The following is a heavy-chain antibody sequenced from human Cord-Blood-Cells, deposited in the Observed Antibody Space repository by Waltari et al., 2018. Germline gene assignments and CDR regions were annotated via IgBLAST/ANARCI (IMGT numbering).Heavy chain of an antibody. CDR3: AYYDFWSGHYYYYMDV. CDR2: IIPILGTE. CDR1: GGTLCSYA. V-gene: IGHV1-69*06. D-gene: IGHD3-3*01. Sequence: QGQLVHSAAWVEKPGDSVMVSCKASGGTLCSYAIGWVRATPGQGLEWMGVIIPILGTENYAQKFQGRVTITADKSTSTAYMELSSLRSEDTAVYYCAYYDFWSGHYYYYMDVWGKGTTVTVSS. J-gene: IGHJ6*03.